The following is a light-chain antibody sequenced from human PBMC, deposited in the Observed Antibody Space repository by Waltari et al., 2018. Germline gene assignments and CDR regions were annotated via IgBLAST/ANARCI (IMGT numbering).Light chain of an antibody. V-gene: IGKV3-11*01. CDR3: QQRSYWPLT. CDR1: ESIDSH. Sequence: EIVLTQSPATLSLSPGESATLSCRASESIDSHFAWYQQKPGQAPSLLIYDASNRATGIPARFSGSRSGTDFTLTISSLDPEDFAVYYCQQRSYWPLTFGGGTKVEIK. J-gene: IGKJ4*01. CDR2: DAS.